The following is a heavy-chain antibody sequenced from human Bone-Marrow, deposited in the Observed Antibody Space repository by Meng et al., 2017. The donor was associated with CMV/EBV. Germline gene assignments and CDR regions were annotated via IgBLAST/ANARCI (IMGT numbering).Heavy chain of an antibody. CDR3: ARSALDDYSNLNYFDY. CDR1: GDAISSSHW. D-gene: IGHD4-11*01. V-gene: IGHV4-4*02. CDR2: IYHGGST. Sequence: GDAISSSHWWSWVRQPPGKGLEWIGEIYHGGSTNYNPSLKSRVTMFLVKSKNQFSLKLTSVTAADTAVYYCARSALDDYSNLNYFDYWGQGTLVTVSS. J-gene: IGHJ4*02.